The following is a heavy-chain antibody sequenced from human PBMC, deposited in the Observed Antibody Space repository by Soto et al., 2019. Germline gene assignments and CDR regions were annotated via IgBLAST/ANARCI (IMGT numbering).Heavy chain of an antibody. V-gene: IGHV1-69*06. CDR1: GGTFSSYA. CDR2: IIPIFGTA. Sequence: GASVKVSCKASGGTFSSYAISWVRQAPGQGLEWMGGIIPIFGTANYAQKFQGRVTITADKSTSTAYVELSSLRSEDTAVYYCARRGYKWNYPTFDHWGQGTLVTVSS. J-gene: IGHJ5*02. CDR3: ARRGYKWNYPTFDH. D-gene: IGHD1-7*01.